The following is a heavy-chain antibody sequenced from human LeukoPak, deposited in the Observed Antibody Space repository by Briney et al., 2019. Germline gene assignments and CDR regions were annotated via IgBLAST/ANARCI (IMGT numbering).Heavy chain of an antibody. CDR2: ISWNSGSI. Sequence: GGSLRLSCAASGFTFDDYAMHWVRQAPGKGLEWVSGISWNSGSIGYADSVKGRFTISRDNAKNSLYLQMNSLRAEDTALYYCAKGQYSSSPTPDYWGQGTLVTVSS. J-gene: IGHJ4*02. CDR1: GFTFDDYA. D-gene: IGHD6-13*01. CDR3: AKGQYSSSPTPDY. V-gene: IGHV3-9*01.